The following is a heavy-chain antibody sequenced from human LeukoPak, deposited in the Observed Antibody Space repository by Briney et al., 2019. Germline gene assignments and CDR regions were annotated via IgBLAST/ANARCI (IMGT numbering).Heavy chain of an antibody. Sequence: ASVKVSCKVSGYTLTELSMHWVRQAPGKGLEWMGGFDPEDGETIYAQKFQGRVTMTEDTSTGTAYMELSSLRSEDTAVYYCATPPLRWLVKGGYYFDYWGQGTLVTVSS. CDR3: ATPPLRWLVKGGYYFDY. V-gene: IGHV1-24*01. CDR1: GYTLTELS. J-gene: IGHJ4*02. CDR2: FDPEDGET. D-gene: IGHD6-19*01.